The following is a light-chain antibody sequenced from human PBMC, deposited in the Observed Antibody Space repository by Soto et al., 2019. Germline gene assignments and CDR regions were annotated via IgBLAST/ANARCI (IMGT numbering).Light chain of an antibody. CDR1: QGIRNF. CDR3: EKYSSVPV. V-gene: IGKV1-27*01. CDR2: AAS. J-gene: IGKJ3*01. Sequence: DIQMTQSPTSLSASVGDRVTITCRASQGIRNFVAWYQQKPGKAPKLLIYAASTLQSGVPSRFSGSGSGTDISRNINSLQPDDVASYSYEKYSSVPVFGPGTKVEIK.